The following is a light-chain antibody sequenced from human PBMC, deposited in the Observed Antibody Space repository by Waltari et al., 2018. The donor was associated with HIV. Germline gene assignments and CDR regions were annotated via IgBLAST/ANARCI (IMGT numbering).Light chain of an antibody. CDR3: CSYAGSYTRV. J-gene: IGLJ3*02. CDR1: SRDVGAYNY. V-gene: IGLV2-11*01. Sequence: QSALTQPRSVSGSPGQSVTISCTGTSRDVGAYNYVSWYQQHPGKAPTVIISDVSKRPSGVPDRFSGSKSGNTASLTISGLQAEGEADYYCCSYAGSYTRVFGGGTKLTVL. CDR2: DVS.